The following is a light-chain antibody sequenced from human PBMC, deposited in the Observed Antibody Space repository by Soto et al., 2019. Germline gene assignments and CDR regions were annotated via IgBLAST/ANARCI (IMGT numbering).Light chain of an antibody. CDR2: HNY. CDR1: SSNIGSDF. Sequence: QSALTQPPSASGTPGQRVTISCSGSSSNIGSDFVYWYQQLPGTAPKLLIYHNYQRPSGVPDRFSGSKSGTSGSMAISDRRAEDEADDYCSAWDDSLSAYVFGAGTKLTVL. CDR3: SAWDDSLSAYV. V-gene: IGLV1-47*01. J-gene: IGLJ1*01.